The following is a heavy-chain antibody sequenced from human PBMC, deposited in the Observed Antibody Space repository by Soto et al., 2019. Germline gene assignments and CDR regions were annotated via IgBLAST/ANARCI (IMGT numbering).Heavy chain of an antibody. Sequence: ASVKVSCKASGYTFTNHGISWVRQAPGEGLEWMGWISPYNGDTNNAQKFKGRVTMTTDTPTNTGFMELTRLTSDDTAVYYCARGGISSSEGLDYWGQGTLVTVS. CDR2: ISPYNGDT. CDR1: GYTFTNHG. J-gene: IGHJ4*02. CDR3: ARGGISSSEGLDY. D-gene: IGHD6-13*01. V-gene: IGHV1-18*01.